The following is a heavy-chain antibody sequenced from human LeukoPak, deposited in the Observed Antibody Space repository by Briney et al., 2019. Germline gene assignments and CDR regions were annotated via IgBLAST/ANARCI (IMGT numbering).Heavy chain of an antibody. CDR3: ARGGSTSYREFLYNWFDP. CDR1: GGSISRSDYY. J-gene: IGHJ5*02. D-gene: IGHD3-10*01. CDR2: IYYSGIT. V-gene: IGHV4-30-4*02. Sequence: SETLSLTCSVSGGSISRSDYYWSWIRQPPGKGLEWIGYIYYSGITYYNPSLKSRVTISVDTSKNQFSLKLSSVTAADTAVYYCARGGSTSYREFLYNWFDPWGQGTLVTVSS.